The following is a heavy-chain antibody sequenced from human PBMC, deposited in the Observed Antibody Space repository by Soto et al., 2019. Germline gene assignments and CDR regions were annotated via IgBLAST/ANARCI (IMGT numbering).Heavy chain of an antibody. J-gene: IGHJ4*02. D-gene: IGHD3-9*01. V-gene: IGHV4-59*01. CDR1: GGSISSYY. CDR3: ARLAVYYDILTGYFFDY. Sequence: SETLSLTCTVSGGSISSYYWSWIRQPPGKGLEWIGYIYYSGSTNYNPSLKSRVTISVDTSKNQFSLKLSPVTAADTAVYYCARLAVYYDILTGYFFDYWGQGTLVTVSS. CDR2: IYYSGST.